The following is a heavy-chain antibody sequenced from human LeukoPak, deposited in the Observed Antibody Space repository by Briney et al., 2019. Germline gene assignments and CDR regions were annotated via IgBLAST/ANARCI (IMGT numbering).Heavy chain of an antibody. CDR2: IWYDGSKR. CDR3: ALEDGDTPFGAFDV. J-gene: IGHJ3*01. V-gene: IGHV3-33*01. CDR1: GFTFSSYG. Sequence: PGRPLRLSCAASGFTFSSYGIHWVRQAPGKGLEWVTVIWYDGSKRYYADSVKGRFTISRDNSKNTLYLQMNSLTAEDTAVYYCALEDGDTPFGAFDVWGQGTMVTVSS. D-gene: IGHD3-10*01.